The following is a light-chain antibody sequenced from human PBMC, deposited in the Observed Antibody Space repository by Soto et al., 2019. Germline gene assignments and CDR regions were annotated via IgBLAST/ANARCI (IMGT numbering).Light chain of an antibody. Sequence: QSPSTLSSAVGYTVTISCRASQSISSWLAWYQQKPGKAPKLLIHDASSLQSGVPSRFSGSGSGAEFTLTISSLQPDDFATYYCQQSNSYWTFGQGTKVDIK. V-gene: IGKV1-5*01. CDR1: QSISSW. J-gene: IGKJ1*01. CDR3: QQSNSYWT. CDR2: DAS.